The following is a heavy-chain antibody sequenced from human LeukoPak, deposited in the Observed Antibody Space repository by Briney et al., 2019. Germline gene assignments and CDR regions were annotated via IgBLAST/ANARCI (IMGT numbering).Heavy chain of an antibody. CDR2: ISSNGGST. D-gene: IGHD1-26*01. V-gene: IGHV3-64*01. Sequence: PGRSLRLSCAGSGFTFSRYGMHWVRQAPGKGLEYVSAISSNGGSTYYANSVKGRFTISRDNSKNTLYLQMGSLRAEDMAVYYCARDPGSGSYHYYFDCWGQGTLVTVSS. CDR1: GFTFSRYG. J-gene: IGHJ4*02. CDR3: ARDPGSGSYHYYFDC.